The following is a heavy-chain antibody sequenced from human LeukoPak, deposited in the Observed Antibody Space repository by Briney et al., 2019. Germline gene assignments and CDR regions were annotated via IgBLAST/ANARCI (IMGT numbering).Heavy chain of an antibody. CDR2: ISGDGGST. CDR3: AKGNVIVVVDYI. CDR1: GFTFDNYA. J-gene: IGHJ4*02. V-gene: IGHV3-43*02. Sequence: GGSLRLSCAASGFTFDNYAIHWVRQAPGKGLEWVSLISGDGGSTYYADSMKGRFTISRDNSKNSLYLQMNSLRAEDTAIYYCAKGNVIVVVDYIGGQGTLVTVSS. D-gene: IGHD3-22*01.